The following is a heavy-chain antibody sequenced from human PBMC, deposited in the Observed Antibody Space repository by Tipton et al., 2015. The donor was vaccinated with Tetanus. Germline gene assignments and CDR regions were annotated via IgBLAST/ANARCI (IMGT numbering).Heavy chain of an antibody. CDR1: GGSISSYY. CDR2: IYTSGST. D-gene: IGHD2-15*01. CDR3: ARDHGVVAATPEYFDY. J-gene: IGHJ4*02. Sequence: TLSLTCAVYGGSISSYYWSWIRQPAGKGLEWIGRIYTSGSTNYNPSLKSRVTMSVDTSKNQFSLKLSSVTAADTAVYYCARDHGVVAATPEYFDYWGQGTLVTVSS. V-gene: IGHV4-4*07.